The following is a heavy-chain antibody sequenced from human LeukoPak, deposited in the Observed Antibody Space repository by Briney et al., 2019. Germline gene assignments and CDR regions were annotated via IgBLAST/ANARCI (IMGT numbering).Heavy chain of an antibody. CDR3: ARGVSDQN. CDR1: GGSFSGYY. CDR2: ISHSGST. V-gene: IGHV4-34*01. Sequence: SQTLSLTCAVYGGSFSGYYWSWIRHSPGKGLEWIGDISHSGSTYYNPSLKSRVTISLDTSKNQFSLKLTSVAAADTAFYYCARGVSDQNWGQGTLVTVSS. J-gene: IGHJ4*02.